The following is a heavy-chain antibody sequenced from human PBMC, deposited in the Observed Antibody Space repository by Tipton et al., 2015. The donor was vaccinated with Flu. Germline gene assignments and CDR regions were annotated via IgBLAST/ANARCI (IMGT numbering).Heavy chain of an antibody. CDR3: ARGRAQQLVLDDAFDI. V-gene: IGHV1-69*01. CDR1: GGTFSSYA. J-gene: IGHJ3*02. Sequence: QLVQSGPEVKKPGSSVKVSCKASGGTFSSYAISWVRQAPGQGLEWMGGIIPIFGTANYAQKFQGRVTVTADESTSTAYMELSSLRAEDTAVYYCARGRAQQLVLDDAFDIWGQGTMVTVSS. CDR2: IIPIFGTA. D-gene: IGHD6-13*01.